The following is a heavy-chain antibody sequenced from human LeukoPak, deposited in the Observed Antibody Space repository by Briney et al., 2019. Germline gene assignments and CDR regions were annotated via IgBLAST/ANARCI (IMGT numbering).Heavy chain of an antibody. J-gene: IGHJ4*02. CDR1: GFTFGDYA. V-gene: IGHV3-49*03. D-gene: IGHD1-1*01. CDR3: TRDRGAYNLYDY. Sequence: GGSLRLSCTASGFTFGDYAMSWIRQAPGKGLEWVGFIRSKAYGETADYAASVKGRFTISRDDSKAIAYLQMNSLKTEDTAVDHRTRDRGAYNLYDYWGQGTLVTVSS. CDR2: IRSKAYGETA.